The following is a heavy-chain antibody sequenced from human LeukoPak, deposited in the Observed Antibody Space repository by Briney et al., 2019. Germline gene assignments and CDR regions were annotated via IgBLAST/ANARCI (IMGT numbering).Heavy chain of an antibody. CDR1: GGSISSYY. D-gene: IGHD5-24*01. CDR3: ARGQWLPDV. Sequence: PSETLSHTCTVSGGSISSYYWSWIRQPPGKGLEWIGYIYYSGSTNYNPSLKSRVTISVDTSKNQFSLKLSSVTAADTAVYYCARGQWLPDVWGKGTTVTVSS. V-gene: IGHV4-59*01. J-gene: IGHJ6*04. CDR2: IYYSGST.